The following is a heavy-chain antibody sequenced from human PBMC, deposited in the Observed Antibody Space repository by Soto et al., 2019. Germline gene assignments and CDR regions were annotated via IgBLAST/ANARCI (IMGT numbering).Heavy chain of an antibody. CDR2: ISGSGGST. J-gene: IGHJ4*02. Sequence: GSLRLSCAASGFTFSSYAMSWVRQAPGKGLEWVSAISGSGGSTYYADSVKGRFTISRDNSKNTLYLQMNSLRAEDTAVYYCAKRPYSGSYLYYFDYWGQGTLVTVSS. CDR1: GFTFSSYA. V-gene: IGHV3-23*01. CDR3: AKRPYSGSYLYYFDY. D-gene: IGHD1-26*01.